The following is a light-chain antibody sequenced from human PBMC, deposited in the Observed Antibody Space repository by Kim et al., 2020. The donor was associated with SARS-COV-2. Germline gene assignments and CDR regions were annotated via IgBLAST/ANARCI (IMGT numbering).Light chain of an antibody. J-gene: IGKJ1*01. V-gene: IGKV4-1*01. Sequence: DIVMTQSPDSLAVSLGERATINCKSSQSVLYSSNNKNCLAWYQQKPGQPPKLLIYWASTRESGVPDRFSGSGSGTDFTLTISSLQAEDVAGYYCQQYYSTPQTFGQGTKGDSK. CDR1: QSVLYSSNNKNC. CDR3: QQYYSTPQT. CDR2: WAS.